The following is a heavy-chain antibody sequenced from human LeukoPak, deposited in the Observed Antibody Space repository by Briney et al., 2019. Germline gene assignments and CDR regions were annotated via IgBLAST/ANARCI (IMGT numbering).Heavy chain of an antibody. J-gene: IGHJ1*01. CDR1: GYTFTLDS. D-gene: IGHD2-15*01. Sequence: ASVTVYCTVSGYTFTLDSVRCGRQAPGQGLEWMGWISAYNGNTNYAQKLQGRVTMTTDTSTSTAYMELRSLRSDDTAVYYCARGLLLPDCCGQGTLVTVSS. CDR3: ARGLLLPDC. V-gene: IGHV1-18*01. CDR2: ISAYNGNT.